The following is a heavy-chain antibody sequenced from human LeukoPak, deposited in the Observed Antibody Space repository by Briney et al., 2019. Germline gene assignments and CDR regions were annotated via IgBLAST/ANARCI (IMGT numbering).Heavy chain of an antibody. J-gene: IGHJ4*02. Sequence: PGGSLRLSCAASGFTFSSYAMHWVRQAPGKGLEYVSAINSNGGTTYYADSVKGRFTISRDNSKNTLYLQMTSLRAEDTAVYYCVKGRDSSGWFGFDYWGQGTLVTVSS. D-gene: IGHD6-19*01. CDR2: INSNGGTT. V-gene: IGHV3-64D*09. CDR1: GFTFSSYA. CDR3: VKGRDSSGWFGFDY.